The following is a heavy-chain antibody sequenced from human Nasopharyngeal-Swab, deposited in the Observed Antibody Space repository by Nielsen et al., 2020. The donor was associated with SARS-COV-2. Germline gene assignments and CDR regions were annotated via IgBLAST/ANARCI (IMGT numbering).Heavy chain of an antibody. J-gene: IGHJ3*02. CDR2: IYYSGST. CDR3: ARVPSSYYYDSSGYTPSDAFDI. Sequence: SETLSLTCTVSGGSISSSSYYWGWIRQPPGKGLEWIGYIYYSGSTNYNPSLKSRVTISVDTSKNQFSLKLSSVTAADTAVYYCARVPSSYYYDSSGYTPSDAFDIWGQGTMVTVSS. V-gene: IGHV4-61*05. D-gene: IGHD3-22*01. CDR1: GGSISSSSYY.